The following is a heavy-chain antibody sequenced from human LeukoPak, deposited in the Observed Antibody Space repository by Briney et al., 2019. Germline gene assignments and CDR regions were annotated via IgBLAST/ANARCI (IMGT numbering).Heavy chain of an antibody. CDR3: AKGVVGATRGDYFDY. J-gene: IGHJ4*02. CDR1: GFTFSSYA. D-gene: IGHD1-26*01. Sequence: GGSLRLSCAASGFTFSSYAMSWVRQAPGKGLEWVSAISGSGGSTYYADSVKGRFTISRDNSKNTLYLQMNSLRAEDTAVYYCAKGVVGATRGDYFDYRGQGTLVTVSS. CDR2: ISGSGGST. V-gene: IGHV3-23*01.